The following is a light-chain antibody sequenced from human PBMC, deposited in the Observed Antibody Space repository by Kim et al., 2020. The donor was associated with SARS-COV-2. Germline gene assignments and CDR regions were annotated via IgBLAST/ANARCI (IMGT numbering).Light chain of an antibody. V-gene: IGLV7-43*01. CDR2: SAH. J-gene: IGLJ3*02. CDR3: LLYFVGPQVWL. CDR1: TEQVTSDYN. Sequence: TLTSASNTEQVTSDYNPNSFQQKPAQPPESLIYSAHNKHPWAPARFSGSLLGAKAALTLSAVQPEDEANYYCLLYFVGPQVWLFGGGTQLTVL.